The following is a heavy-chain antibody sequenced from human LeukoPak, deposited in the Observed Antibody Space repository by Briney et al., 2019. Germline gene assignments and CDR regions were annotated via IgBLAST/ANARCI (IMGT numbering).Heavy chain of an antibody. CDR3: AKVRNFYYDSSGYYGY. CDR1: GFTFSSYA. V-gene: IGHV3-23*01. D-gene: IGHD3-22*01. Sequence: GGSLRLACAASGFTFSSYAMSWVRQAPGKGLEWVSAISGSGGSTYYADSVKGRFTISRDNSKNTLYLQMNSLRAEDTAVYYCAKVRNFYYDSSGYYGYWGQGTLVTVSS. J-gene: IGHJ4*02. CDR2: ISGSGGST.